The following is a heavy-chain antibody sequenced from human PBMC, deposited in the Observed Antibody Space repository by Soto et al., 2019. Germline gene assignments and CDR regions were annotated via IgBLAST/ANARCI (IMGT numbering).Heavy chain of an antibody. J-gene: IGHJ6*02. V-gene: IGHV1-46*01. CDR1: GCTFTSYY. Sequence: GASVKVSCKASGCTFTSYYMHWVRQAPGQGLEWMGIINPSGGSTSYAQKFQGRVTMTRDTSTSTVYMELSSLRSEDTAVYYCARDRLQWELLQYYGMDVWGQGTTVTVSS. D-gene: IGHD1-26*01. CDR3: ARDRLQWELLQYYGMDV. CDR2: INPSGGST.